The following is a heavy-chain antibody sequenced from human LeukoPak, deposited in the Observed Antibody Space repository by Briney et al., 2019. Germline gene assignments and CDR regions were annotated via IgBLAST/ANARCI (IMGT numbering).Heavy chain of an antibody. CDR1: GGTFSSYA. CDR3: ARDTRGVGWACYYTDV. Sequence: SVEVSCKASGGTFSSYAISWVRQAPGQGLEWMGRIIPIFGTANYAQKFQGRVTITTDESTSTAYMELSSLRSEDTAVYYCARDTRGVGWACYYTDVCGKGTTVTVSS. D-gene: IGHD3-3*01. CDR2: IIPIFGTA. J-gene: IGHJ6*03. V-gene: IGHV1-69*05.